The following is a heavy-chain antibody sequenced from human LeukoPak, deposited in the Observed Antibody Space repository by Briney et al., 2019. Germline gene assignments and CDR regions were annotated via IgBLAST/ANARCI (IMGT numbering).Heavy chain of an antibody. J-gene: IGHJ5*02. V-gene: IGHV4-34*01. Sequence: PSETLSLTCAVYGGSFSGYYWSWIRQPPGKGLEWIGEINHSGSTNYNPSLKSRVTISVDTSKNQFSLKLSSVTAADTAVYYCARRRAHIVVVVAATYWFDPWGQGTLVTVSS. CDR1: GGSFSGYY. CDR3: ARRRAHIVVVVAATYWFDP. D-gene: IGHD2-15*01. CDR2: INHSGST.